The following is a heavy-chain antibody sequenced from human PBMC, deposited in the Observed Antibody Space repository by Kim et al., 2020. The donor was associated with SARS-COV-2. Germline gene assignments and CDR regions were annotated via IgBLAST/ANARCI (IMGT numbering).Heavy chain of an antibody. CDR1: GFTFSSYG. Sequence: GGSLRLSCAASGFTFSSYGMHWVRQAPGKGLEWVALISYDGSNKFYADSVKGRFTISRDNSKNTPYLQMNSLRAEDTAVYYCAKGSRGGYDSSGYFDYWGQGTLVTVSS. CDR2: ISYDGSNK. CDR3: AKGSRGGYDSSGYFDY. J-gene: IGHJ4*02. V-gene: IGHV3-30*18. D-gene: IGHD3-22*01.